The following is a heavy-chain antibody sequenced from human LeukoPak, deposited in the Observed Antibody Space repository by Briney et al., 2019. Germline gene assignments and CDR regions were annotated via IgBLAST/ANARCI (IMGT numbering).Heavy chain of an antibody. D-gene: IGHD5-18*01. Sequence: SVKVSCKASGGTFSTYAISWVRQAPGQGLEWMGGIIPIFGTANYAQKFQGRVTITADESTSTAYMELSSLRSEDTAVYYCASKRGYSYGFDYWGQGTLVTVSP. V-gene: IGHV1-69*13. CDR3: ASKRGYSYGFDY. CDR1: GGTFSTYA. J-gene: IGHJ4*02. CDR2: IIPIFGTA.